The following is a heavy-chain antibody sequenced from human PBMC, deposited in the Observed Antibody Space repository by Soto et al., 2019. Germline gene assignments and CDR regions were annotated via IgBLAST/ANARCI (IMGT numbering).Heavy chain of an antibody. CDR1: GFTFSSYA. D-gene: IGHD2-8*02. CDR3: AKRRGTGGQFDY. J-gene: IGHJ4*02. Sequence: DVQLLESGGGLVQPEGSLRLSCAASGFTFSSYAMGWVRQGPGKGLEWVAVFRIGGSTHYSDSVRGRFTISIDNSKNTLSLQMNSLTSEATAVYVCAKRRGTGGQFDYRGQRAMVGVSS. V-gene: IGHV3-23*01. CDR2: FRIGGST.